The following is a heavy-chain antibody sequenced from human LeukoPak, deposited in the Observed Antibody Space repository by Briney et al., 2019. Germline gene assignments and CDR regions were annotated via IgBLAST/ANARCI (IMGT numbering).Heavy chain of an antibody. CDR3: ARLPRIAAAGTFDY. Sequence: ASVKVSCKASGYTFTSYDINWVRQATGQGLEWMGWMNPNSGNTGYAQKFQGRVTMTRNTSISTAYMELSSLRSEDTAVYYCARLPRIAAAGTFDYWGQGTLVTVSS. D-gene: IGHD6-13*01. CDR2: MNPNSGNT. V-gene: IGHV1-8*01. CDR1: GYTFTSYD. J-gene: IGHJ4*02.